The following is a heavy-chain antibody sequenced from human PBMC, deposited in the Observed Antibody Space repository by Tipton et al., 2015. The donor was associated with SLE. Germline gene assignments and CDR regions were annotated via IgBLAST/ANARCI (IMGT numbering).Heavy chain of an antibody. CDR1: GGSISSSSYY. Sequence: TLSLTCTVSGGSISSSSYYWGWIRQPSGKGLEWIGSIYYSVSTYYNPSLKSRVTISVDTSKNQFSLKLTSVTAADTAVYYCARGTYDFWSGSYYGMDVWGQGTTVTVSS. CDR3: ARGTYDFWSGSYYGMDV. J-gene: IGHJ6*02. V-gene: IGHV4-39*07. CDR2: IYYSVST. D-gene: IGHD3-3*01.